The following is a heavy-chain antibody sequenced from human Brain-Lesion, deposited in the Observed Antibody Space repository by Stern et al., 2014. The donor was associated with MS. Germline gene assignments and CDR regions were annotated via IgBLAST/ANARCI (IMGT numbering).Heavy chain of an antibody. V-gene: IGHV3-9*01. Sequence: VQLVQSGGDLAQPGRSLRLSCAAFGFTFDDYAMHWVRQAPGKCLALGAGISWNSGTIGYADSVKGRFTTSRDNAYSSLYLQMNSLRPEDTALYYCARDITGSSAYFAYWGQGTLVTVSS. CDR3: ARDITGSSAYFAY. J-gene: IGHJ4*02. CDR1: GFTFDDYA. D-gene: IGHD1-14*01. CDR2: ISWNSGTI.